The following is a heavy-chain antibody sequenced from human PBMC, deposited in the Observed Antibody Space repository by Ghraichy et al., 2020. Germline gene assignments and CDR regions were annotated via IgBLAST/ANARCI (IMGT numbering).Heavy chain of an antibody. V-gene: IGHV4-59*01. D-gene: IGHD2-15*01. CDR3: ARVACGGGSCYPGGFYFGMDV. CDR1: AGSISSYY. Sequence: GSLRLSCTVSAGSISSYYWSWIRQSPGKGLEWIGYIFYSGTTTYNPSLKSRVTMSVDTSTNQLSLTLTSVTAADTAVYYCARVACGGGSCYPGGFYFGMDVWGQGTTVTGSS. CDR2: IFYSGTT. J-gene: IGHJ6*02.